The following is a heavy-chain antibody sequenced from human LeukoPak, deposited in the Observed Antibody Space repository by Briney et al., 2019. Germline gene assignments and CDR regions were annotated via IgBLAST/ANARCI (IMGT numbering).Heavy chain of an antibody. CDR2: ISSSGSTI. J-gene: IGHJ3*02. Sequence: GGSLRLSCAASGFTFSSYEMNWVRQAPGKGLEWVSYISSSGSTIYYADSVKGRFTISRDNAKNSLYLQMNSLRAEDTAVYYCARDTGINYYYDSSGYHAFDIWGQGTMVTVSS. D-gene: IGHD3-22*01. CDR3: ARDTGINYYYDSSGYHAFDI. CDR1: GFTFSSYE. V-gene: IGHV3-48*03.